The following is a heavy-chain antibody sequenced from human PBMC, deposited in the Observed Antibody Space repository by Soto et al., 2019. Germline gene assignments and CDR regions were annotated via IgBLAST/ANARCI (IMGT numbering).Heavy chain of an antibody. V-gene: IGHV5-51*01. Sequence: ESLKISCEDSGYVCTRFWIACVCQIPGKGLEWMGIIYPGDSDPRYSPDFQGQVTISADKSISTAYLQWSSLKASDTAMYYCARQGYSSGHKGLAPWGQGTMVSASS. CDR3: ARQGYSSGHKGLAP. J-gene: IGHJ5*02. CDR1: GYVCTRFW. CDR2: IYPGDSDP. D-gene: IGHD6-19*01.